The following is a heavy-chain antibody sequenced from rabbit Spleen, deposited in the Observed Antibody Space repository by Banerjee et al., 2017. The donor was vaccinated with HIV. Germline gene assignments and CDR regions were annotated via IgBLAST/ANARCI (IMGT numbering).Heavy chain of an antibody. Sequence: QEQLEESGGDLVKPEGSLTLTCTASGFNLSSSYYMCWVRQAPGKGLEWIACIDIGSSGFTYFASWAKGRFTISKASSTTVTLQMTSLTAADTATYFCARDTSSSFSSYGMDLWGPGTLVTVS. CDR1: GFNLSSSYY. D-gene: IGHD1-1*01. J-gene: IGHJ6*01. CDR2: IDIGSSGFT. CDR3: ARDTSSSFSSYGMDL. V-gene: IGHV1S45*01.